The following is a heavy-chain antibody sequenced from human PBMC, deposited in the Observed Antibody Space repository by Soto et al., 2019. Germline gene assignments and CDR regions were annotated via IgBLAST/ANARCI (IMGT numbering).Heavy chain of an antibody. Sequence: EVQLVESGGGLVQPGGSLRLSCAASGFTFSSYSMNWVRQAPGKGLEWVSYISSSSSTIYYADSVKGRFTISRDNAKNTRYLQMNNLRDDDTAVYYCARDLHYCSSRSCYIYYYSMDVWGQGTTVTVSS. CDR3: ARDLHYCSSRSCYIYYYSMDV. J-gene: IGHJ6*02. V-gene: IGHV3-48*02. D-gene: IGHD2-2*02. CDR1: GFTFSSYS. CDR2: ISSSSSTI.